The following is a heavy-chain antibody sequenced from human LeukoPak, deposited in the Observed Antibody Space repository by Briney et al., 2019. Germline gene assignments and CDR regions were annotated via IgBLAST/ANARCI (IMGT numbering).Heavy chain of an antibody. CDR2: IWYDGSNK. D-gene: IGHD3-22*01. Sequence: PGGSLRLSCAASGFTFSSYGMHWVRQAPGKGLEWVAVIWYDGSNKYYADSVKGRFTISTDNSKNTLYLQMNSLRAEDTAVYYCAKDRETYYYNSSGLDYWGQGTLVTVSS. J-gene: IGHJ4*02. CDR1: GFTFSSYG. V-gene: IGHV3-33*06. CDR3: AKDRETYYYNSSGLDY.